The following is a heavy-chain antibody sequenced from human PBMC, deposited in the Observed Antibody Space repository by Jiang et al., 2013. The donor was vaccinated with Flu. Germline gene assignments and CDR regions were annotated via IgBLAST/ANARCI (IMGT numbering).Heavy chain of an antibody. Sequence: TLSLTCTVSGGSISSSSYYWGWIRQPPGKGLEWIGSLYYSGSTYYNPSLKSRVTISVDTSKNQFSVKLSSVTAADTAVYYCAREGRDILTGYYCCGTPIWGQGTMVTVSS. J-gene: IGHJ3*02. V-gene: IGHV4-39*07. D-gene: IGHD3-9*01. CDR3: AREGRDILTGYYCCGTPI. CDR1: GGSISSSSYY. CDR2: LYYSGST.